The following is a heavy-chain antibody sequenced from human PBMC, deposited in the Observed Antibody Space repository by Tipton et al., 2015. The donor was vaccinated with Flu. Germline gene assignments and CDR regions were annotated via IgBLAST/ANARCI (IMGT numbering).Heavy chain of an antibody. D-gene: IGHD3-10*02. CDR1: GFSISSGYY. J-gene: IGHJ4*02. CDR2: IYPSGTT. V-gene: IGHV4-38-2*01. CDR3: ARLSYYDVDLKNFYFDY. Sequence: PGLVKPSETLSLTCVVSGFSISSGYYWGWIRQPPGKGLELIGSIYPSGTTYYNPSLKSRVTISVDTSKSQFSLMLRSVTAADTAVYYCARLSYYDVDLKNFYFDYWGQGALVTVSS.